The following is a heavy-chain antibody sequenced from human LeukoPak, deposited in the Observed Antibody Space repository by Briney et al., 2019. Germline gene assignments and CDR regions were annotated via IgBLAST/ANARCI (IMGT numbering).Heavy chain of an antibody. Sequence: TGGSLRLSCAASGFTFSSYGMHWVRQAPGKGLEWVAVISYDGSNKYYADSVKGRFTISRDNSKNTLYLQMNSLRAEDTAVYYCEASSDAFDIWGQGTMVTVSS. CDR2: ISYDGSNK. V-gene: IGHV3-30*03. CDR3: EASSDAFDI. CDR1: GFTFSSYG. D-gene: IGHD2-2*01. J-gene: IGHJ3*02.